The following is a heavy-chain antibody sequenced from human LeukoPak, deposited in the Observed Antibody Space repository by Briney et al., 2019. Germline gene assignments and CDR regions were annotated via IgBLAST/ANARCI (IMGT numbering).Heavy chain of an antibody. CDR1: GFAVSNVY. V-gene: IGHV3-53*01. CDR3: TKDRRSGWGHAFDI. J-gene: IGHJ3*02. Sequence: PVGSLKLSCAAAGFAVSNVYMTWVRQAPGKGLGWLSVIYSADYICYAASVKGRFTISRDTSKNTVYLQMNSLRAEDTAMYYCTKDRRSGWGHAFDIWGRGTMVTV. D-gene: IGHD3-3*01. CDR2: IYSADYI.